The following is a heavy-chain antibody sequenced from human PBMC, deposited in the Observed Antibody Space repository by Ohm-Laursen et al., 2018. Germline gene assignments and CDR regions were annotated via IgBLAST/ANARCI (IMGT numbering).Heavy chain of an antibody. D-gene: IGHD3-16*01. CDR2: IYSGGGT. CDR1: GFTVSNNY. Sequence: SLRLSCTASGFTVSNNYMSWVRQAPGKGLEWVSVIYSGGGTNYADSVKGRFTISRDNAKNSLYLQMNSLRADDTAVYYCARGAYASWGQGTLVTVSS. V-gene: IGHV3-53*01. J-gene: IGHJ5*02. CDR3: ARGAYAS.